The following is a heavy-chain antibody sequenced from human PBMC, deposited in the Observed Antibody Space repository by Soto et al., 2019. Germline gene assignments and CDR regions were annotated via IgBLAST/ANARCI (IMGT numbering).Heavy chain of an antibody. V-gene: IGHV2-5*01. CDR2: IYWNDDK. D-gene: IGHD6-6*01. CDR1: GFSFSTSRVG. Sequence: KESGPTLVKPTQTLTLTCTFSGFSFSTSRVGVGWFRQPPGKALEWLALIYWNDDKGYSPSLKSRLTITQDTSKNQVVLSMTNMDPVDTATYFCAHVSRWSLGYWGQGTLVTVSS. J-gene: IGHJ4*02. CDR3: AHVSRWSLGY.